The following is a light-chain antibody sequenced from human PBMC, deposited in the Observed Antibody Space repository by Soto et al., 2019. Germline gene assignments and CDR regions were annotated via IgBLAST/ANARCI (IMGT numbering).Light chain of an antibody. CDR1: QSVSNN. J-gene: IGKJ4*01. Sequence: EIVLTQSPATLSVSPGERATLSCRDSQSVSNNLAWYQQKPGQAPRLLIYGATTRATGIPARFSGSGSGTEFTLTISSLQSEALAVYYCQQYNIWLLTFGGGTKVEIK. V-gene: IGKV3-15*01. CDR3: QQYNIWLLT. CDR2: GAT.